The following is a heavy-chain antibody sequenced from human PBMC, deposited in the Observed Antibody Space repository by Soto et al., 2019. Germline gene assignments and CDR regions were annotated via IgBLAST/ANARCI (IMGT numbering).Heavy chain of an antibody. Sequence: EVQLVESGGGLVNPGGSLRLSCVVSGFPFSTSNMNWVRQAPGKGLEWVSFISRSSTYIYYADSVKGRFTISTDDAENSLFLQMNSLRAEDTAVYYCARGVLPISSTSWFDPWGQGTLVTVSS. CDR2: ISRSSTYI. D-gene: IGHD3-16*01. CDR3: ARGVLPISSTSWFDP. J-gene: IGHJ5*02. CDR1: GFPFSTSN. V-gene: IGHV3-21*01.